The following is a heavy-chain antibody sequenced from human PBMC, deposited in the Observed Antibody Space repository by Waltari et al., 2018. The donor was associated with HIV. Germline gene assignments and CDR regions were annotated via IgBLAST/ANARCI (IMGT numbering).Heavy chain of an antibody. CDR3: ARVYYDSSGYYGAAGY. Sequence: QVQLVQSGAEVKKPGASVKVSCKASGYTLTSYDINWVRQATGQGLEWMGWMNPNSGNTGYAQKFQGRVTMTRNTSISTAFMEVSSLRSEDTAVYYCARVYYDSSGYYGAAGYWGQGTLVTVSS. J-gene: IGHJ4*02. CDR2: MNPNSGNT. CDR1: GYTLTSYD. V-gene: IGHV1-8*01. D-gene: IGHD3-22*01.